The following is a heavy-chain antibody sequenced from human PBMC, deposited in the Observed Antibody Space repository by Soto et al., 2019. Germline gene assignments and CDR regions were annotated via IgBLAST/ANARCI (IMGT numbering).Heavy chain of an antibody. J-gene: IGHJ6*02. CDR2: IYYSGET. V-gene: IGHV4-59*01. Sequence: QVQLQESGPGLVKPSETLSLTCTVSGDSISRYYWSWIRLSPGKGLEWIGYIYYSGETNYNPSVKSRGTISVDRNKNQVSLELSSVTAADTAVYYWARDQGGEFLKGSGMDVWGQGTTVTVSS. CDR3: ARDQGGEFLKGSGMDV. D-gene: IGHD3-10*01. CDR1: GDSISRYY.